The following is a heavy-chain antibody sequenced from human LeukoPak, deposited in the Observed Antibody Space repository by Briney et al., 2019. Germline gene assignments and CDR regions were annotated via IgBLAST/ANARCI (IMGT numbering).Heavy chain of an antibody. CDR3: AKDLSPAADGTYFDF. D-gene: IGHD6-13*01. CDR1: GFTFSSLH. Sequence: GGSLRLSCAASGFTFSSLHMTWVRQAPGKGLEWVSAISSSGGSTYYADSVKGRFTVSRDNSKNMLYLQMTSLRLEDTALYYCAKDLSPAADGTYFDFWGQGTLVTVSS. J-gene: IGHJ4*02. V-gene: IGHV3-23*01. CDR2: ISSSGGST.